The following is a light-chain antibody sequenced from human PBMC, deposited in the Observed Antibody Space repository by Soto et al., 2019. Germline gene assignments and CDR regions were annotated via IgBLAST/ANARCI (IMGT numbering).Light chain of an antibody. V-gene: IGKV3-11*01. CDR3: QQRSHWSPLT. Sequence: EIVLTQSPATLSLSPGERATLSCRASQNIGNFLAWDQQKPGQAPRLLIYDASNRATRIPDRFSGSGSGTDFTVTISNLEADDFAIYFCQQRSHWSPLTFGTRTKVHIK. J-gene: IGKJ3*01. CDR1: QNIGNF. CDR2: DAS.